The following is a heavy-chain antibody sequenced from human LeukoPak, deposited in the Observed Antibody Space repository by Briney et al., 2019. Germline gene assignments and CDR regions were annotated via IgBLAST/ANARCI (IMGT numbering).Heavy chain of an antibody. J-gene: IGHJ5*02. CDR1: GFTFSSYS. D-gene: IGHD3-3*01. V-gene: IGHV3-21*01. CDR3: ARGEASFLEWLTLEYNWFDP. CDR2: ISRSSSYI. Sequence: GGSLRLSCAASGFTFSSYSMNWVRQAPGKGLEWVSSISRSSSYIYYADSVKGRFTISRDNAKNSLYLQMNSLRAEDTAVYYCARGEASFLEWLTLEYNWFDPWGQGTLVTVSS.